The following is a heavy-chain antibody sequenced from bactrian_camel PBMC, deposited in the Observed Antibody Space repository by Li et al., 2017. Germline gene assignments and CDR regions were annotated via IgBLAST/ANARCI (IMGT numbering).Heavy chain of an antibody. CDR3: AAAPYVGASGYCYAHLVTEYSN. CDR2: IDNNGGT. CDR1: GDEYRGLC. J-gene: IGHJ4*01. D-gene: IGHD1*01. Sequence: VQLVESGGGSVQVGGSLSLSCAVSGDEYRGLCMGWFRQAPGKEREGIAAIDNNGGTRYHDGVKGRYTISHDANKGTLALKMDDLKLEDTAMYYCAAAPYVGASGYCYAHLVTEYSNSGQGTQVTVS. V-gene: IGHV3S42*01.